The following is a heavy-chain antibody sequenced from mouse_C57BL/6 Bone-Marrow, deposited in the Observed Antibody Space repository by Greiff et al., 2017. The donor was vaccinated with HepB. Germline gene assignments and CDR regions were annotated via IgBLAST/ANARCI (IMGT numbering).Heavy chain of an antibody. V-gene: IGHV5-6*01. CDR2: ISSGGSYT. J-gene: IGHJ2*01. CDR1: GFTFSSYG. CDR3: AGDDERSERPEYYGSSSYCFAY. Sequence: VQLKESGGDLVKPGGSLKLSCAASGFTFSSYGMSWVRQTPDKRLEWVVTISSGGSYTYYPDSVKGRFTISRDNAKNTLYLQMSRLKSEDAALYYCAGDDERSERPEYYGSSSYCFAYWGQGTTLTVSS. D-gene: IGHD1-1*01.